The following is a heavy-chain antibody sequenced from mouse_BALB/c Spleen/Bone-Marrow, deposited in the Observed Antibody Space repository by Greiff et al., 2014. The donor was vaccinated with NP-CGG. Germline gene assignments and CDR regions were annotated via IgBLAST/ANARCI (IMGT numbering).Heavy chain of an antibody. V-gene: IGHV5-17*02. Sequence: EVKLVESGGGLVQPGGSRKLSCAASGFTFSSFGMHWVRQAPEEGLEWVAYISSGSSTIYYADSVKGRFTISRDNPKNTLFLQMTSLRSDDTAMYYCARRHYGSSYGYFDVWGAGTTVTVSS. J-gene: IGHJ1*01. D-gene: IGHD1-1*01. CDR1: GFTFSSFG. CDR2: ISSGSSTI. CDR3: ARRHYGSSYGYFDV.